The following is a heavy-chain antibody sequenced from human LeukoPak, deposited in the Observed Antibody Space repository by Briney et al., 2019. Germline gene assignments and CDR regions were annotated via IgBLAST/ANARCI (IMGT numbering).Heavy chain of an antibody. Sequence: KPGGSLRLSCAASGFTFSSYSMNWVRRAPGKGLEWVSSISSSSSYIYYADSVKGRFTISRDNAKNSLYLQMNSLRAEDTAVYYCARDGLGLEWLLRENDAFDIWGQGTLVTVSS. V-gene: IGHV3-21*01. D-gene: IGHD3-3*01. J-gene: IGHJ3*02. CDR2: ISSSSSYI. CDR1: GFTFSSYS. CDR3: ARDGLGLEWLLRENDAFDI.